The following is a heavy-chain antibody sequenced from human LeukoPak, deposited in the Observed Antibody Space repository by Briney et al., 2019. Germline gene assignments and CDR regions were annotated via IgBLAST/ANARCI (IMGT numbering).Heavy chain of an antibody. J-gene: IGHJ4*02. CDR3: AREIPPSYYYGSGTYYSHFDY. D-gene: IGHD3-10*01. CDR2: IYYSGST. CDR1: GGSISSYY. Sequence: PSETLSLTCTVSGGSISSYYWSWIRQPPGKGLEWIGYIYYSGSTNYNPSLKSRVTISVDTSNNQFSLKLNSVTAADTAVFYCAREIPPSYYYGSGTYYSHFDYWGQGALVTVSS. V-gene: IGHV4-59*12.